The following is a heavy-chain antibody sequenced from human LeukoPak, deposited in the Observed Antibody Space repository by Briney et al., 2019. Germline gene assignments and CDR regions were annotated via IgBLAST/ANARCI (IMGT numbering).Heavy chain of an antibody. D-gene: IGHD4-17*01. V-gene: IGHV3-53*01. J-gene: IGHJ4*02. CDR1: GFTVSSNY. Sequence: PGGSLRLSCAASGFTVSSNYMSWVRQAPGKGLEWVSVIYSGGNTYYADSVKGRFTISRDNSKNTLYLQMNSLRAEDTAVYYCARGDCGDYSGGYYFDYWGQGTLVTVSS. CDR2: IYSGGNT. CDR3: ARGDCGDYSGGYYFDY.